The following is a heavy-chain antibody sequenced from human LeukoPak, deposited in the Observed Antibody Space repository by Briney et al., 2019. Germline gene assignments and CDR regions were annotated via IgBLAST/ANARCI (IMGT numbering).Heavy chain of an antibody. CDR3: AKDISYSVPDAFDI. J-gene: IGHJ3*02. V-gene: IGHV3-23*01. Sequence: GGSLRLSCAASGFTFSDYTMQWVRQAPGKGLEWVSGISGSGGTTYYADSVKGRFTISRDNSKNTLYLQMNSLRAEDTAVYYCAKDISYSVPDAFDIWGQGTVVTVSS. CDR1: GFTFSDYT. D-gene: IGHD3-10*01. CDR2: ISGSGGTT.